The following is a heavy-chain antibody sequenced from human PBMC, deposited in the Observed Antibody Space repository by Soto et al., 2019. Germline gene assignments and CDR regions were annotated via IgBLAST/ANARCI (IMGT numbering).Heavy chain of an antibody. CDR2: INHSGST. CDR3: ASSVLVTSTMNNFDL. V-gene: IGHV4-34*01. CDR1: GGSFSGYY. J-gene: IGHJ4*02. D-gene: IGHD2-8*02. Sequence: ASETLSLTCAVYGGSFSGYYWSWIRQPPGKGLEWIGEINHSGSTNYNPSLKSRVTISVDTSKNQFSLKLSSVTASDTAIYFCASSVLVTSTMNNFDLWGQGTLVTVSA.